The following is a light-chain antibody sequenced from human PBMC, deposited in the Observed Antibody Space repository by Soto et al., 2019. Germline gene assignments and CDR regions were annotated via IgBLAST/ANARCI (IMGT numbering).Light chain of an antibody. CDR2: EVS. J-gene: IGLJ1*01. Sequence: QSALTQPASVSGSLGQWITISCTGTSSDVGGYNYVSWYQQYPGKAPKLMMYEVSNRPSGVSNRFSGSKSGNTASLTISGLQAEDEADYYCSSYTSSSPCVFGTGTKLTVL. V-gene: IGLV2-14*01. CDR1: SSDVGGYNY. CDR3: SSYTSSSPCV.